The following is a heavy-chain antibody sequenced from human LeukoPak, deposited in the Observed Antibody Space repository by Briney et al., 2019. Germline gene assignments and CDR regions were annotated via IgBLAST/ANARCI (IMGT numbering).Heavy chain of an antibody. CDR1: GGSFSGYY. J-gene: IGHJ5*02. CDR2: INHSGST. V-gene: IGHV4-34*01. CDR3: ARVQGRIAARPKNWFDP. Sequence: SETLSLTCVVYGGSFSGYYWSWIRQPPGKGLEWIGEINHSGSTNYNPSLKSRVTISVDTSKNQFSLKLSSVTAADTAVYYCARVQGRIAARPKNWFDPWGQGTLVTVSS. D-gene: IGHD6-6*01.